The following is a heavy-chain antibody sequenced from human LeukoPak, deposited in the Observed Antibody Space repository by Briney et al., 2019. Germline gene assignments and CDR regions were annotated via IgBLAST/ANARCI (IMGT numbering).Heavy chain of an antibody. J-gene: IGHJ3*02. CDR1: GFSVSKNY. D-gene: IGHD2-2*01. CDR3: ASYCSSTSCYDAFDI. Sequence: GGSLRLSCAASGFSVSKNYMSWVRQAPGKGLEWASVIYGAGKTHYADSVKGRFNISRDNSKNTLYLQMNSLRAEDTAVYYCASYCSSTSCYDAFDIWGQGTMATVSS. V-gene: IGHV3-53*01. CDR2: IYGAGKT.